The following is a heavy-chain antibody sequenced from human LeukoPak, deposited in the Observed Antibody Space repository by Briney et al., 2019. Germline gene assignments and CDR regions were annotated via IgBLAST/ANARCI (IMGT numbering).Heavy chain of an antibody. D-gene: IGHD2/OR15-2a*01. CDR2: ISSSSSDI. Sequence: QPGGSLRLSCAASGFTFSTYSMNWVRQTPGKGLEWISFISSSSSDIYYADSVKGRFTISRDNAKNSLYLQMNSLRDEDTAVYFCARDVPYYSGPHDYWGQGTLVTVSS. CDR3: ARDVPYYSGPHDY. CDR1: GFTFSTYS. J-gene: IGHJ4*02. V-gene: IGHV3-48*02.